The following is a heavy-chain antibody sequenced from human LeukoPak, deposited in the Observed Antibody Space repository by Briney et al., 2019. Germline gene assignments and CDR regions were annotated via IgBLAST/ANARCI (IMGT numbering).Heavy chain of an antibody. CDR1: GGSISSYY. D-gene: IGHD6-19*01. V-gene: IGHV4-59*08. CDR3: ARTAVAGRFDY. Sequence: SETLSLTCTVSGGSISSYYWSWIRQPPGMGLEWIGYIYYSGSTYYNPSLKSRVTISVDTSKNQFSLKLSSVTAADTAVYYCARTAVAGRFDYWGQGTLVTVSS. CDR2: IYYSGST. J-gene: IGHJ4*02.